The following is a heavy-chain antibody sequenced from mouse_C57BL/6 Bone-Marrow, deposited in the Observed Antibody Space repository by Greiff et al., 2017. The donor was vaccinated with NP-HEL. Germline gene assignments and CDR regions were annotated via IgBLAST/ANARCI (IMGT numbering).Heavy chain of an antibody. CDR3: ARDYYGSRDWYFDV. V-gene: IGHV1-18*01. J-gene: IGHJ1*03. CDR1: GYTFTDYN. Sequence: VQLQQSGPELVKPGASVKIPCKASGYTFTDYNMDWVKQSHGKSLEWIGDINPNNGGTIYNQKFKGKATLTVDKSSSTAYMQLSSLTSEDSAVYYCARDYYGSRDWYFDVWGTGTTVTVSS. CDR2: INPNNGGT. D-gene: IGHD1-1*01.